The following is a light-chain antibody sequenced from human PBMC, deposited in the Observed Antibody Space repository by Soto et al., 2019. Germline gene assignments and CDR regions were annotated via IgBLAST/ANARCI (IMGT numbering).Light chain of an antibody. CDR1: QGISKS. Sequence: DIQMTQSPSSLSASVGDRVTITCRASQGISKSLAWYQQKPGKVPKLLIYAASTLQSGVPSRFSGSRSGTDFTLTISSLQPEDVATYYCQKYNGAPLTFGGGTKVEIK. J-gene: IGKJ4*01. CDR2: AAS. V-gene: IGKV1-27*01. CDR3: QKYNGAPLT.